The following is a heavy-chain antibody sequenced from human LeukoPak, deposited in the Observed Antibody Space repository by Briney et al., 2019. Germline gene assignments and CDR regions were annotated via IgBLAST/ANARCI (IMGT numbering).Heavy chain of an antibody. J-gene: IGHJ4*02. Sequence: QPGGSLRLCCAGSGFTFSSNAMSWVRQAPGEGLEWGSITSDSGDFTYYADSVKGRFTISRDNSKNTLFVQMSSLRAEDTAVYYCAKGSRQFSRDKAGPIDYWGQGTLVTVSS. CDR2: TSDSGDFT. V-gene: IGHV3-23*01. CDR1: GFTFSSNA. D-gene: IGHD6-19*01. CDR3: AKGSRQFSRDKAGPIDY.